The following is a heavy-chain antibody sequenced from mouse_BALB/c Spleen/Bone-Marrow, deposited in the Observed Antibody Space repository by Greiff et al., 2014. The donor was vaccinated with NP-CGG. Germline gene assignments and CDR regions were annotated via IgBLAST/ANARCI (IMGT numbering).Heavy chain of an antibody. V-gene: IGHV1-80*01. CDR2: IYPGDGET. Sequence: VQLQQSGAELVRPGSSVEISCKASGYPFSSYWMNWVKQRPGQGLEWIGQIYPGDGETNYNGKFKGNATLTADKSSSTAYMQLISLTSEDSAVYFCARKYGDYWGQGTTLTVSS. CDR3: ARKYGDY. D-gene: IGHD2-10*02. J-gene: IGHJ2*01. CDR1: GYPFSSYW.